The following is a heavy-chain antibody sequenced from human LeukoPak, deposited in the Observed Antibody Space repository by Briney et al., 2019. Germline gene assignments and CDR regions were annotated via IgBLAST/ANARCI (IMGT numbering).Heavy chain of an antibody. CDR3: ARESPTTGPFDY. Sequence: ASVKVSCKASGYTLTSYGISWVRQAPGQGLEWMGWISAYNGNTNYAQKLQGRVTMTTDTSTSTAYMELRSLRSDDTAVYYCARESPTTGPFDYWGQGTLVTVSS. D-gene: IGHD1-1*01. CDR1: GYTLTSYG. CDR2: ISAYNGNT. J-gene: IGHJ4*02. V-gene: IGHV1-18*01.